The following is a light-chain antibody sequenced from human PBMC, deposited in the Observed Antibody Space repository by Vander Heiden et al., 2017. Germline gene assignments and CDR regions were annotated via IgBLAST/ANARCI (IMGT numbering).Light chain of an antibody. CDR2: AAS. CDR1: QSISSY. V-gene: IGKV1-39*01. CDR3: QQSYSTPLCT. J-gene: IGKJ3*01. Sequence: DIQMTQSPSSLSASIGDRVTITCRASQSISSYLHRYQQKPGKAPKLLIYAASSLQSGVPSRFSGSGSGTDFTLTISSLQPEDFATYYCQQSYSTPLCTFGPGTKVDIK.